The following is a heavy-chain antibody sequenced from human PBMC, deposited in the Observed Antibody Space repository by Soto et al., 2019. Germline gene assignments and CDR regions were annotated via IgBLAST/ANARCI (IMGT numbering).Heavy chain of an antibody. D-gene: IGHD3-22*01. J-gene: IGHJ4*02. CDR1: GYTFTNYG. Sequence: GASVKVSCKASGYTFTNYGISWVRQAPGQGLEWMGWISAYNDNTNCAQKLQGRVTMTTDTSTSTAYMELRSLRSDDTAVYYCASDTNYYDSSGNGYYFDYWGQGPLVTVSS. CDR2: ISAYNDNT. CDR3: ASDTNYYDSSGNGYYFDY. V-gene: IGHV1-18*01.